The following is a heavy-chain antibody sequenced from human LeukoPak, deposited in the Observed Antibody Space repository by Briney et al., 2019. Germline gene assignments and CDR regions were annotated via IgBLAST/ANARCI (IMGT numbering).Heavy chain of an antibody. CDR1: GFTFSDYY. CDR2: ISSSGSYI. CDR3: ARAYSETYGLGYYYMDV. V-gene: IGHV3-11*04. J-gene: IGHJ6*03. Sequence: GGSLRLSCAASGFTFSDYYMNWIRQAPGKGLEWVSYISSSGSYIYYADSVKGRFTISRDNAKNSLYLQMNSLRAEDTAVYYCARAYSETYGLGYYYMDVWGKGTTVTISS. D-gene: IGHD1-26*01.